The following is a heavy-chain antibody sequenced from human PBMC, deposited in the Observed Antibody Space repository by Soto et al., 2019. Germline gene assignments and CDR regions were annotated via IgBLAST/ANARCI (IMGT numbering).Heavy chain of an antibody. Sequence: PSETLSLTCAVYGGSFSGYYWSWIRQPPGKGLEWIGEINHSGSTNYNPSLKSRVTISVDTSKNQLSLKLSSVTAADTAVYYCARGRRYYDSSGYYYINWFDPWGQGTLVTVSS. CDR2: INHSGST. CDR1: GGSFSGYY. J-gene: IGHJ5*02. D-gene: IGHD3-22*01. V-gene: IGHV4-34*01. CDR3: ARGRRYYDSSGYYYINWFDP.